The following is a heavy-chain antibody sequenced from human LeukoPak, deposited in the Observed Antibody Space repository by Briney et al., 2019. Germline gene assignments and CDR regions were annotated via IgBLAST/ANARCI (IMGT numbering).Heavy chain of an antibody. Sequence: ASVKVSCKASGFTFTSSAMQWVRQARGQRLEWIGWIVVGSGNTNYAQKFQERVTITRDMSTSTAYMELSSLRSEDTAVYYCAASLGAAVAISGLDYWGQGTLVTVSS. V-gene: IGHV1-58*02. CDR1: GFTFTSSA. CDR2: IVVGSGNT. J-gene: IGHJ4*02. D-gene: IGHD2-2*02. CDR3: AASLGAAVAISGLDY.